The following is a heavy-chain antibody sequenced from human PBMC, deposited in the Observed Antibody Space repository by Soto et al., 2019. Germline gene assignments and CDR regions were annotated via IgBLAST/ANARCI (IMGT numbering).Heavy chain of an antibody. CDR3: AKDVGYGDYSDAFDI. Sequence: PGGSLRLSCAASGFTFDDYAMHWVRQAPGKGLEWVSGISWNSGSIGYADSVKGRFTISRDNAKNSLYLQMNNLRAEDTALYYCAKDVGYGDYSDAFDIWGQGTMVTVSS. J-gene: IGHJ3*02. V-gene: IGHV3-9*01. CDR2: ISWNSGSI. CDR1: GFTFDDYA. D-gene: IGHD4-17*01.